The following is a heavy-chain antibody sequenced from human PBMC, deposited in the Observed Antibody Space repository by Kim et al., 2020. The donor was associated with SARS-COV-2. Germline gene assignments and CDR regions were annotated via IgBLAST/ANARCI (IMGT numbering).Heavy chain of an antibody. V-gene: IGHV3-11*06. CDR2: ISRSSSFI. Sequence: GGSLRLSCAASGLKFRDYYMTWIRQAPGKGLEWVAYISRSSSFINYADSVKGRFTISRDNDQNSLYLEMNSLRAEDTALYYCATSLFSGSRSPQDHWGQGTLVSVSS. CDR3: ATSLFSGSRSPQDH. CDR1: GLKFRDYY. D-gene: IGHD5-12*01. J-gene: IGHJ4*02.